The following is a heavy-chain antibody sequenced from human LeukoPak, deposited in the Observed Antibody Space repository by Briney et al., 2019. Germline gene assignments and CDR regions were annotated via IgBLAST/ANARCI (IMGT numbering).Heavy chain of an antibody. CDR1: GFTFSSYW. J-gene: IGHJ6*03. D-gene: IGHD6-13*01. V-gene: IGHV3-7*01. CDR2: IKQDGSEK. CDR3: ARVRQQLVHYYYYYMDV. Sequence: GGSLRLSCAASGFTFSSYWMSWVRQAPGKGLEWVANIKQDGSEKYYVDSVKGRFTISRDNAKNSLYLQMNSLRAEDTAVYYCARVRQQLVHYYYYYMDVWGKGTTVTVSS.